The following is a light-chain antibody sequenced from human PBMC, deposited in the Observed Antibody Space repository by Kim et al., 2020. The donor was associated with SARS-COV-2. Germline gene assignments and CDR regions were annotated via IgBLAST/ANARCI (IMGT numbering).Light chain of an antibody. J-gene: IGLJ3*02. CDR1: SSDVGDYNY. CDR2: EVS. Sequence: GQSVTISCTGTSSDVGDYNYVSWYQQHPGKAPKLVIYEVSKRPSGVPDRFSGSKSGNTASLTVSGLQAEDEADYYCSSYAGSNNWVFGGGTQLTVL. V-gene: IGLV2-8*01. CDR3: SSYAGSNNWV.